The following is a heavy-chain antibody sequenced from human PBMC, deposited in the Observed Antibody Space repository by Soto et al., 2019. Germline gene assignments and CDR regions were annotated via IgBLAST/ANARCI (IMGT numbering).Heavy chain of an antibody. Sequence: SETLSLTYAVSGGYVTTRNWWGCVRQPPGRGLEWIGEVFHTGSTSYTPSLKSRVTLSVDKSKNQFSLKLSSVTAADTAVYYCVRLYCRGGACPHYQSYAMEVWGQGTTVTVSS. CDR3: VRLYCRGGACPHYQSYAMEV. D-gene: IGHD2-15*01. CDR1: GGYVTTRNW. CDR2: VFHTGST. V-gene: IGHV4-4*02. J-gene: IGHJ6*01.